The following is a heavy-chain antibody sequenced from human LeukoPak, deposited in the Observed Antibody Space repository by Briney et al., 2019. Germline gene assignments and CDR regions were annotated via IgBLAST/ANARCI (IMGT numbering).Heavy chain of an antibody. CDR3: ARGSSSDWPLEY. CDR1: GYTFISYA. CDR2: INAYNGDT. D-gene: IGHD6-19*01. V-gene: IGHV1-3*01. J-gene: IGHJ4*02. Sequence: ASVKVSCKASGYTFISYAIHWVRQAPGQRLEWMGWINAYNGDTEYSQKLQGRVTITKDTSASTAYMDLSTLRSEDTAVYYCARGSSSDWPLEYWGRGILVTVSS.